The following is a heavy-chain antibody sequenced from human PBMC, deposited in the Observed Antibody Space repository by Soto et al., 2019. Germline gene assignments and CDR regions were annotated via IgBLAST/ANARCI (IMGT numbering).Heavy chain of an antibody. V-gene: IGHV1-69*01. Sequence: QVQLVQSGAEVKKPGSSVKVSCKASGGTFSNYAINWVRQAPGQGLEWMGGIIPIFGTANYAQKFQGRVTITADESTSTAYLDLSSLRSEDTAVYYCARPVEMATISRSYLFYWGQGTLDTVSS. J-gene: IGHJ4*02. CDR1: GGTFSNYA. CDR3: ARPVEMATISRSYLFY. CDR2: IIPIFGTA. D-gene: IGHD5-12*01.